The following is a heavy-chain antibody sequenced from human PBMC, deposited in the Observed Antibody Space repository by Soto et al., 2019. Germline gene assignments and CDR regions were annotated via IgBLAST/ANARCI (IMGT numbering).Heavy chain of an antibody. V-gene: IGHV1-3*01. D-gene: IGHD3-3*01. CDR3: ARWPYYDLGMDV. CDR2: INAGNGNT. Sequence: ASVKVSCKASGYTFTSYAMHWVRQAPGQRLEWMGWINAGNGNTKYSQKFQGRVTISVDRSKNQFSLKLSSVTAADTAVYYCARWPYYDLGMDVWGQGTTVTVSS. CDR1: GYTFTSYA. J-gene: IGHJ6*02.